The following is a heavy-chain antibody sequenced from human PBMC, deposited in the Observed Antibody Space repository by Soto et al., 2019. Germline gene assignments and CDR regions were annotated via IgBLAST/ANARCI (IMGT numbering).Heavy chain of an antibody. CDR2: TYYGSKWYN. CDR3: ARARGYCSSTSCYPRRVFDY. J-gene: IGHJ4*02. V-gene: IGHV6-1*01. Sequence: SQTLSLTCAISGDSVSSNSAALNLIMQSPSRGLEWLGRTYYGSKWYNDYAVSVKSRITINPDTSKNQFSLQLNSVTPEDTAVYYCARARGYCSSTSCYPRRVFDYWGQGTLVTVSS. CDR1: GDSVSSNSAA. D-gene: IGHD2-2*01.